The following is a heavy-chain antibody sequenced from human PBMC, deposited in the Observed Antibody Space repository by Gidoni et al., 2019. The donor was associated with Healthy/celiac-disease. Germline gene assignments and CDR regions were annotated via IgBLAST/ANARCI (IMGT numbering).Heavy chain of an antibody. CDR1: GGSISSSSYY. CDR2: IYYSGST. J-gene: IGHJ3*02. D-gene: IGHD1-1*01. CDR3: ARLVLRLERRGAFDI. V-gene: IGHV4-39*01. Sequence: QLQLQESGPGLVKPSETLSLTCTVSGGSISSSSYYWGWIRQPPGKGLEWIGSIYYSGSTYYNPSLKSRVTISVDTSKNQFSLKLSSVTAADTAVYYCARLVLRLERRGAFDIWGQGTMVTVSS.